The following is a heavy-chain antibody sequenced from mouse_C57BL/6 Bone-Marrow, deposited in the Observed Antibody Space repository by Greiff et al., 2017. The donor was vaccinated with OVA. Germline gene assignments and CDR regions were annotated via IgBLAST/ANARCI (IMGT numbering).Heavy chain of an antibody. CDR1: GFTFSDYY. CDR2: INYDGSST. J-gene: IGHJ4*01. CDR3: ARRGRSSYAMDY. D-gene: IGHD1-3*01. Sequence: EVHLVESEGGLVQPGSSMKLSCTASGFTFSDYYMAWVRQVPEKGLEWVANINYDGSSTYYLDSLKSRFIISRDNAKNILYLQMSSLKSEDTATYYCARRGRSSYAMDYWGQGTSVTVSS. V-gene: IGHV5-16*01.